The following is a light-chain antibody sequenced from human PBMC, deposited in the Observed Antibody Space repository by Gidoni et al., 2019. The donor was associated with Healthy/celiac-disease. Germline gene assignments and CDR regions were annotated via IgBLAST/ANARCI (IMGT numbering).Light chain of an antibody. J-gene: IGKJ4*01. CDR2: LGS. CDR3: MQALQTPLT. V-gene: IGKV2-28*01. CDR1: QSLLHSNGYNY. Sequence: DIVRTQSPLSLPVTPGEPASISCMSSQSLLHSNGYNYLDWYLQKPGQSPRLLIYLGSNRASGVPDRFSGSGSGTDFTLKISRVEAEDVGVYYGMQALQTPLTFGGGTKVEIK.